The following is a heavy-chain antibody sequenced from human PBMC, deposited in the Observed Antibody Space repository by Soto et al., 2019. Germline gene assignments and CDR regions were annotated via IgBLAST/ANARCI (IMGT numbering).Heavy chain of an antibody. D-gene: IGHD3-9*01. CDR3: AHSANYDILTN. CDR1: GFSLITSGVG. Sequence: QITLKESGPTLVKPTQTLTLTCTFSGFSLITSGVGVGWIRQPPGKALEWLALIYWDDDQRYSPSLKNRLTITKDTSKNQVVLTMTNIDPVDTATYYCAHSANYDILTNWGQGTLVTVSS. J-gene: IGHJ4*02. V-gene: IGHV2-5*02. CDR2: IYWDDDQ.